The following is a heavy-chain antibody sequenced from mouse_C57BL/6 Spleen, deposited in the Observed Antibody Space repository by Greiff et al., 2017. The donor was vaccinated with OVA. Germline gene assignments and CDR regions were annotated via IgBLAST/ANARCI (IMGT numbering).Heavy chain of an antibody. CDR2: INPNNGGT. CDR1: GYTFTDYN. Sequence: VQLQQSGPELVKPGASVKIPCKASGYTFTDYNMDWVKQSHGKSLEWIGDINPNNGGTIYNQKFKGKATLTVDKSSSTAYMELRSLTSEDTAVYYCARENGYYLYAMDYWGQGTSVTVSS. D-gene: IGHD2-3*01. V-gene: IGHV1-18*01. J-gene: IGHJ4*01. CDR3: ARENGYYLYAMDY.